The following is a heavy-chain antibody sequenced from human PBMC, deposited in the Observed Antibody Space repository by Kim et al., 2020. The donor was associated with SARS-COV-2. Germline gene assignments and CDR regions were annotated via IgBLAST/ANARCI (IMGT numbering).Heavy chain of an antibody. Sequence: SETLSLTCAVYGGSFSGYYWSWIRQPPGKGLEWIGEINHSGSTNYNLSLKSRVTISVDTSKNQFSLKLSSVTAADTAVYYCARGRYIVATLPYYYYYGR. CDR3: ARGRYIVATLPYYYYYGR. CDR1: GGSFSGYY. D-gene: IGHD5-12*01. J-gene: IGHJ6*01. V-gene: IGHV4-34*01. CDR2: INHSGST.